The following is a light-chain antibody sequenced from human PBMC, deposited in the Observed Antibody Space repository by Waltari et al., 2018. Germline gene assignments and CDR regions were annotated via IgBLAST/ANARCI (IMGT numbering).Light chain of an antibody. CDR3: QSYDSSLAGWV. CDR2: ANN. Sequence: QSVLTQPPSVSGAPGQRVTISCTGRSSNIREAFEVHWYQPVPGAAPLLLIYANNNRPSGVPDRFSGSTSGTSASLTISTLQAEDEADYYCQSYDSSLAGWVFGGGTKLTVL. V-gene: IGLV1-40*01. CDR1: SSNIREAFE. J-gene: IGLJ3*02.